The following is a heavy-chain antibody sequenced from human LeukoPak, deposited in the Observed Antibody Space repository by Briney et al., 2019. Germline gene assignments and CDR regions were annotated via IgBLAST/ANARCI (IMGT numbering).Heavy chain of an antibody. D-gene: IGHD2-2*01. J-gene: IGHJ6*02. CDR1: GYTLTELS. CDR2: FDPEDGET. Sequence: ASVKVSCKVSGYTLTELSMHWVRQAPGKGHEWMGGFDPEDGETIYAQKFQGRVTMTEDTSTDTAYMELSSLRSEDTAVYYCATTVVVVPAAIPTCGMDVWGQGTTVTVSS. CDR3: ATTVVVVPAAIPTCGMDV. V-gene: IGHV1-24*01.